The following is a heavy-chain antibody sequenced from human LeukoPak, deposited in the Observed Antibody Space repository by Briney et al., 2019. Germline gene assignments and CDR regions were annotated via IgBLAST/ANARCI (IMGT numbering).Heavy chain of an antibody. CDR2: ISSSGSAI. CDR3: ARDDVIVVVPAAIFAAQGGSDY. V-gene: IGHV3-21*05. J-gene: IGHJ4*02. Sequence: GGSLRLSCAASAFTFSTYSMNWVRQAPGKGLQWVSYISSSGSAIYYADSVKGRFTISRDNAKNSLYLQMNSLRAEDTAVYYCARDDVIVVVPAAIFAAQGGSDYWGQGTLVTVSS. CDR1: AFTFSTYS. D-gene: IGHD2-2*01.